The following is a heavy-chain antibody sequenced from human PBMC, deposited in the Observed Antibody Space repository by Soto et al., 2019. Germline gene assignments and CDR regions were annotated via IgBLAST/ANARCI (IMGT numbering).Heavy chain of an antibody. CDR1: GFTFSGHT. V-gene: IGHV3-21*01. CDR2: VSSSSSYI. D-gene: IGHD3-10*01. J-gene: IGHJ4*02. CDR3: ARCMGFDGSGYAFFDS. Sequence: EVQLVESGGGLVKPGGSLRLSCAASGFTFSGHTINWVRQAPGKGLEWVSSVSSSSSYIYYADSVKGRFTVSRHNAEKSLYLQMNSLRAEDTAMYYCARCMGFDGSGYAFFDSWGQGTLVTVSS.